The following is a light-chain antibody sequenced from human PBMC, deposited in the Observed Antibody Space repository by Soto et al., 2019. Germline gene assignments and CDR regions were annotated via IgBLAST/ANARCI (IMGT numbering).Light chain of an antibody. CDR2: DAS. CDR3: QQRSDWPPLT. J-gene: IGKJ4*01. V-gene: IGKV3-11*01. Sequence: ETVLTQSPATLSLSPGERATLSCRASQSVSIYLAWYQQKPGQAPRLLIYDASNRATGVPARFSGSGSGTDVTLTISRLEPEDSAVYYCQQRSDWPPLTVGGGTKVEIK. CDR1: QSVSIY.